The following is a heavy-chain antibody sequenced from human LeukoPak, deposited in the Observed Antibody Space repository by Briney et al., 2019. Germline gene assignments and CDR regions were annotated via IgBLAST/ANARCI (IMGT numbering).Heavy chain of an antibody. CDR1: GGSISSYY. CDR2: IYYSGST. J-gene: IGHJ6*02. D-gene: IGHD2-2*01. CDR3: ARAKGIVVVPAAPDYYYGMDV. V-gene: IGHV4-59*01. Sequence: SETLSLTCTVSGGSISSYYWSWIRQPPGKGLEWIGYIYYSGSTNYNPSLKSRATISVDTSKNQFSLKLSSVTAADTAVYYCARAKGIVVVPAAPDYYYGMDVWGQGTTVTVSS.